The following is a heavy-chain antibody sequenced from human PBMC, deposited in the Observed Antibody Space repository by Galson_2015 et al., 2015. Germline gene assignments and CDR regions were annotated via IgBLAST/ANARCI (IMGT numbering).Heavy chain of an antibody. V-gene: IGHV1-69*01. CDR1: GGTFSSYA. J-gene: IGHJ6*03. CDR3: ARGGAEYYDILTGYYYYYYMDV. D-gene: IGHD3-9*01. CDR2: IIPIFGTA. Sequence: SCKASGGTFSSYAISWVRQAPGQGLEWMGGIIPIFGTANYAQKFQGRVTITADESTSTAYMELSSLRSEDTAVYYCARGGAEYYDILTGYYYYYYMDVWGKGTTVTVSS.